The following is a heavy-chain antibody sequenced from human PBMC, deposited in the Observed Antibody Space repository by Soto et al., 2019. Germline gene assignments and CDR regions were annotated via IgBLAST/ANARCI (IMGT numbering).Heavy chain of an antibody. CDR1: GGSINSGGFY. Sequence: SETLSLTCTVSGGSINSGGFYWSWIRQHPGKGLEWIGYIYYSGSTYYNPSLKSRVIISVDTSKNQFSLRLRSVTAADTAVYYCARAASGYYDNTGYYHFDYWGQGSLVTVAS. V-gene: IGHV4-31*03. J-gene: IGHJ4*02. CDR2: IYYSGST. CDR3: ARAASGYYDNTGYYHFDY. D-gene: IGHD3-22*01.